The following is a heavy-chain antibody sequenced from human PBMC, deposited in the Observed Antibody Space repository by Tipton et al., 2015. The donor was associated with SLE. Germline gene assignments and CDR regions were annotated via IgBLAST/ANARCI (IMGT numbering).Heavy chain of an antibody. D-gene: IGHD6-19*01. V-gene: IGHV3-7*01. CDR2: IKQDGSEK. CDR1: GFTFSSYW. J-gene: IGHJ3*02. CDR3: AKAGYSSGWYAAFDI. Sequence: LRLSCAASGFTFSSYWMSWVRQAPGKGLEWVANIKQDGSEKYYVDSVKGRFTISRDNSKNTLYLQMNSLRAEDTAVYYCAKAGYSSGWYAAFDIWGQGTMVTVSS.